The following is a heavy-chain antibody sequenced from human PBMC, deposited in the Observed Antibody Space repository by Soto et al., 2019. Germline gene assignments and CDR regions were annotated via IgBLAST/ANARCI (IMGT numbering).Heavy chain of an antibody. CDR1: GGTFSSYA. Sequence: SVKVSCKASGGTFSSYAISWVRQAPGQGLERIGTNIPIFGTAYYVQELQGRGNIIAEESTGTAYRELSSLRSEDTVLYYSARDDYRKYAGGVDYHYGMDVWGQGTTVTVSS. V-gene: IGHV1-69*13. CDR2: NIPIFGTA. J-gene: IGHJ6*02. D-gene: IGHD4-4*01. CDR3: ARDDYRKYAGGVDYHYGMDV.